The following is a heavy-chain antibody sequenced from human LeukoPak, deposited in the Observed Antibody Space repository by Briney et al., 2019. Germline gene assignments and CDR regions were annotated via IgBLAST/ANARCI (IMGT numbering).Heavy chain of an antibody. V-gene: IGHV3-53*01. Sequence: PGGSLRLSCAASGFTVSSNYMSWVRQAPGKGLEWVSVIYGGGSTYYADSVKGRFTISRDNSKNTLYLQMNSLRAEDTAVYYCARERASSGYDYWGQGTLVTVSS. D-gene: IGHD3-22*01. CDR2: IYGGGST. J-gene: IGHJ4*02. CDR3: ARERASSGYDY. CDR1: GFTVSSNY.